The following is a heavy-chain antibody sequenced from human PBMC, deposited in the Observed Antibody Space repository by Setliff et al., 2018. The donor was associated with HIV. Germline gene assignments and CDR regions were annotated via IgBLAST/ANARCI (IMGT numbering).Heavy chain of an antibody. V-gene: IGHV1-69*05. CDR2: IIPMFGTL. J-gene: IGHJ3*02. CDR1: GGTFSSYA. D-gene: IGHD5-12*01. CDR3: ARGGYSGFVVDSFDI. Sequence: GASVKVSCKASGGTFSSYAISWVRQAPGQGLEWMGGIIPMFGTLNFAQKFQGRVTITTDESTSTAYMELSSLRSDDTAIYYCARGGYSGFVVDSFDIWGHGTMVTVSS.